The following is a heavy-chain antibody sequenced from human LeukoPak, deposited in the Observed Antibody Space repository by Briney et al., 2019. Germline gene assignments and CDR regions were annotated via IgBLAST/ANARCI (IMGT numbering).Heavy chain of an antibody. D-gene: IGHD3-16*01. V-gene: IGHV3-53*01. CDR2: IYSGGST. CDR1: GFTVSSRY. CDR3: ARGTVWRLGSYGLDV. Sequence: GGSLRLSCVASGFTVSSRYMSWVRQAPGKGLEWVSVIYSGGSTYYGESVKGRFTISRDNSKNTVYLQMNALRAEDSAVYYCARGTVWRLGSYGLDVWGQGTTVTVSS. J-gene: IGHJ6*02.